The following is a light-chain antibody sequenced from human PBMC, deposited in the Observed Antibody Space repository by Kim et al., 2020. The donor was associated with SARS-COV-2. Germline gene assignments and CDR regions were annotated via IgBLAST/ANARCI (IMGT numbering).Light chain of an antibody. V-gene: IGLV3-21*04. CDR2: YDS. Sequence: PGKTARSTCGGNNIGRKSVHWYQRKPGQAPVLVIYYDSDRPSAIPGRFSGSNSGNTATLTISRVEAGDEADYYCQVWDSSSDPHVVFGGGTQLTVL. CDR1: NIGRKS. CDR3: QVWDSSSDPHVV. J-gene: IGLJ2*01.